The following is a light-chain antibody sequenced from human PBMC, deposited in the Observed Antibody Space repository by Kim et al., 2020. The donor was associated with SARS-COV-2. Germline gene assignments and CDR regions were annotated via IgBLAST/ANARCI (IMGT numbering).Light chain of an antibody. J-gene: IGLJ2*01. Sequence: SYELTQPPSVSVSPGQTASITCSGDKLGDKYACWYQQKPGQSPVLVIYQDTKRPSGIPERFSGSNSGNTATLTISGTQAMDEADYYCQVWDSNSFYVVFGGGTQLTVL. CDR1: KLGDKY. CDR3: QVWDSNSFYVV. CDR2: QDT. V-gene: IGLV3-1*01.